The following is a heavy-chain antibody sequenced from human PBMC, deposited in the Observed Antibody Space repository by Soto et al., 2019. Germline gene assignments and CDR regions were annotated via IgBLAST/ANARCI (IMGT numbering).Heavy chain of an antibody. CDR3: ARRGAYGGYYFDY. Sequence: SETLSLTCTVSGGSISSSSYYWGWIRQPPGKGLEWIGSIYYSGSTYYNPSLKSRVTISVDTSKNQFSRKLSSVTAADTAVYYCARRGAYGGYYFDYWGQGTLVTVSS. J-gene: IGHJ4*02. D-gene: IGHD5-12*01. CDR1: GGSISSSSYY. CDR2: IYYSGST. V-gene: IGHV4-39*01.